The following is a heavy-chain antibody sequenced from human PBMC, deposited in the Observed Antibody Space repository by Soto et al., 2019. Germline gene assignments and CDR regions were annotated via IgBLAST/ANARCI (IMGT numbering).Heavy chain of an antibody. CDR2: MNPNSGNT. CDR1: GYTFTSYD. CDR3: ASPTLDRQQLVNGYYYYGMDV. D-gene: IGHD6-13*01. V-gene: IGHV1-8*01. Sequence: SVKVSCTASGYTFTSYDINWVRQAAGQGLEWMGWMNPNSGNTGYAQKFQGRVTMTRNTSISTAYMELSSLRSEDTAVYYCASPTLDRQQLVNGYYYYGMDVWGQGTTVTVSS. J-gene: IGHJ6*02.